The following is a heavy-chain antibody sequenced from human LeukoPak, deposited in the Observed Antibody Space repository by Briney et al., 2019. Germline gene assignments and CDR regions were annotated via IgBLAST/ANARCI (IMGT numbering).Heavy chain of an antibody. Sequence: SETLSLTCTVSGGSISSYYWGWIRQPPGKGLEWIGSIYNSGSTYYNPSLKSRVTISVDTSKNQFSLKLSSVTAADTAVYYRARLYGDYTNYFDYRGQGTLVTVSS. CDR3: ARLYGDYTNYFDY. CDR2: IYNSGST. CDR1: GGSISSYY. D-gene: IGHD4-17*01. V-gene: IGHV4-39*01. J-gene: IGHJ4*02.